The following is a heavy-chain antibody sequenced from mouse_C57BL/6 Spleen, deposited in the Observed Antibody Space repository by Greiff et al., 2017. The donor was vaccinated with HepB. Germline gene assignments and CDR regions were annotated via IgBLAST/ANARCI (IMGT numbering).Heavy chain of an antibody. Sequence: QVQLQHPGAELVKPGASVKLSCKASGYTFTSYWMHWVKQRPGQGLEWIGMIHPNSGSTNYNEKFKSKATLTVDKSSSTAYMQLSSLTSEDSAVYYCARSRDYYGSSHDYGGQGTTLTVSS. D-gene: IGHD1-1*01. CDR1: GYTFTSYW. CDR2: IHPNSGST. V-gene: IGHV1-64*01. J-gene: IGHJ2*01. CDR3: ARSRDYYGSSHDY.